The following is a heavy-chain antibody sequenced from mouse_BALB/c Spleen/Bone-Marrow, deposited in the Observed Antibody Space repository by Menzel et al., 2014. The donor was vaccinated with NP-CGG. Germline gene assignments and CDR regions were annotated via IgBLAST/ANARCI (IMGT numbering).Heavy chain of an antibody. V-gene: IGHV5-6*01. Sequence: EVQLQESGGDLVKPGGSLKLSCAASGFTFSSYGMSWVRQTPDKRLEWVATISSGGSYTYYPDSVKGRFTISRDNAKNTLYLQMSNLKSEDTAMYYCARRGYGNSYWYFDVWGAGTTVTVSS. J-gene: IGHJ1*01. CDR3: ARRGYGNSYWYFDV. CDR1: GFTFSSYG. CDR2: ISSGGSYT. D-gene: IGHD2-10*02.